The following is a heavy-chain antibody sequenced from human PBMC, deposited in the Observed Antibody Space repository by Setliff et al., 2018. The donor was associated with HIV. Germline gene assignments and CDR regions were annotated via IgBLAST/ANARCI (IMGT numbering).Heavy chain of an antibody. D-gene: IGHD6-13*01. CDR1: GASITRGTHY. CDR3: ARDQGYSTSFAFDV. CDR2: IYTSGRGSD. V-gene: IGHV4-61*02. J-gene: IGHJ3*01. Sequence: LSLTCTVSGASITRGTHYCNWIRQPAGKGLQWIGRIYTSGRGSDTYNPSLKSRATISVDTSKNQFSLKLNSVTAADTAVYYCARDQGYSTSFAFDVWG.